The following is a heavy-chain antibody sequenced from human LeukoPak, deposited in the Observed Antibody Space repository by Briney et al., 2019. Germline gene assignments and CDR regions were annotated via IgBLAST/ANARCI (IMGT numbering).Heavy chain of an antibody. V-gene: IGHV3-48*02. CDR1: GFTFSSYS. Sequence: PGGSLRLSCAASGFTFSSYSMNWVRQAPGKGLEWVSYISSSSSTIYYADSVKGRFTISRDNAKNSLYLQMNSLRDEDTAVYYCARDSAIFGVVITHLDASDIWGQGTMVTVSS. CDR2: ISSSSSTI. CDR3: ARDSAIFGVVITHLDASDI. J-gene: IGHJ3*02. D-gene: IGHD3-3*01.